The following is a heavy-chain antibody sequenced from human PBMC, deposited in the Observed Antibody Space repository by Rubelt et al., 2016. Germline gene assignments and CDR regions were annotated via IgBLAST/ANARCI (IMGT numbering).Heavy chain of an antibody. J-gene: IGHJ4*02. CDR2: ISSSSSTI. CDR1: GFTFSSYA. Sequence: EVQLLESGGGLVQPGGSLRLSCAASGFTFSSYAMSWVRQAPGKGLEWVSYISSSSSTIYYADSVKGRFTISRDNAKNSLYLQMNSLRAEDTAVYYCARVLLSSSCYFDYWGQGTLVTVSS. V-gene: IGHV3-48*04. D-gene: IGHD6-6*01. CDR3: ARVLLSSSCYFDY.